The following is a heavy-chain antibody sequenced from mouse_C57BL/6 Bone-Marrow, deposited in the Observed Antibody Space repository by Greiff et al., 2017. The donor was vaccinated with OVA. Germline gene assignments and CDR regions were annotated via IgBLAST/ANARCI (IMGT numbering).Heavy chain of an antibody. J-gene: IGHJ3*01. CDR2: IRLKSDNYAT. Sequence: EVQLVESGGGLVQPGGSMKLSCVASGFTFSNYWMNWVRQSPEKGLEWVAQIRLKSDNYATHYAESVKGRFTISRDDSKSSVYLQMNNLRAEGTGIYYCTRLLKAWFAYWGQGTLVTVSA. V-gene: IGHV6-3*01. CDR1: GFTFSNYW. CDR3: TRLLKAWFAY. D-gene: IGHD2-14*01.